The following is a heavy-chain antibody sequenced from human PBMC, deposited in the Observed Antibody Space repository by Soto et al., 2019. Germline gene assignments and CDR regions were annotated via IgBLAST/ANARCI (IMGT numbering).Heavy chain of an antibody. D-gene: IGHD6-6*01. Sequence: SETLSLTCTVSGGSISSGGYYWSWIRQHPGKGLEWIGYIYYSGSTNYNPSLKSRVTISVDTSKNQFSLKLSSVTAADTAVYYCARDLRLYRVGYSSSSSWFDPWGQGTLVTVSS. CDR2: IYYSGST. V-gene: IGHV4-61*08. CDR1: GGSISSGGYY. CDR3: ARDLRLYRVGYSSSSSWFDP. J-gene: IGHJ5*02.